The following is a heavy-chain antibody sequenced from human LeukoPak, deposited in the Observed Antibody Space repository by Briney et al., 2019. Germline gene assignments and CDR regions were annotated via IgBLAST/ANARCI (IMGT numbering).Heavy chain of an antibody. CDR3: TRDSSGWAWVY. D-gene: IGHD6-19*01. V-gene: IGHV3-49*03. CDR2: IRSKAYGGTT. J-gene: IGHJ4*02. Sequence: GSLRLSCTASGFTFGDYAMSWFRQAPGKGLEWVGFIRSKAYGGTTEYAASVKGRFTISRDDSKSIAYLQMNSLKTEDTAVYYCTRDSSGWAWVYWGQGTLVAVSS. CDR1: GFTFGDYA.